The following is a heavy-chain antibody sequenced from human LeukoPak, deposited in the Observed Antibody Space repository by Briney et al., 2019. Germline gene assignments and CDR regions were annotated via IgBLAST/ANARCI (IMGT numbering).Heavy chain of an antibody. V-gene: IGHV3-30*02. D-gene: IGHD5-12*01. CDR2: IRYDGSNK. CDR3: AKDRPIHMVATHLSCYMDV. Sequence: PGRSLRLSCAVSGFTFSNLDMHWVRQAPGKGLEWVAFIRYDGSNKYYADSVKGRFTISRDNSKNTLYLQMNSLRAEDTAVYYCAKDRPIHMVATHLSCYMDVWGKGTTVTISS. J-gene: IGHJ6*03. CDR1: GFTFSNLD.